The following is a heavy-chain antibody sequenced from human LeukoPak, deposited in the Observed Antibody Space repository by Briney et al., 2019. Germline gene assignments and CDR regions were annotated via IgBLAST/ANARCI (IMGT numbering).Heavy chain of an antibody. J-gene: IGHJ4*02. CDR2: ISPSTSYI. Sequence: GGSLRLSCAASGFTFSSYSMNWVRQAAGKGLEWVSSISPSTSYIYYADSVKGRFTISRDNAKNSLYLQMNSLRVEDTAVYFCTRDTPWAYWGQGTLVTVSS. CDR1: GFTFSSYS. CDR3: TRDTPWAY. V-gene: IGHV3-21*01.